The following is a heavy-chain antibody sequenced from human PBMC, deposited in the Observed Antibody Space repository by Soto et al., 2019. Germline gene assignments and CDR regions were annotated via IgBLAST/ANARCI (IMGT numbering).Heavy chain of an antibody. Sequence: SVKDSCKASGYIFIGYYMHWVRQAPGQGLEWMGWINPDSGGTKYDHKFQGRVTMTRDTSLSTANMDVSSLSPDDTAVYYCARKVATLEFDLWGQGTLVTVSS. CDR1: GYIFIGYY. V-gene: IGHV1-2*02. CDR3: ARKVATLEFDL. D-gene: IGHD5-12*01. CDR2: INPDSGGT. J-gene: IGHJ4*02.